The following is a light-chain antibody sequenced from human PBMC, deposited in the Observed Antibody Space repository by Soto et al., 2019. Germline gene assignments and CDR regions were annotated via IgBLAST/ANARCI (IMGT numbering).Light chain of an antibody. J-gene: IGKJ2*01. CDR3: QQSYSTPRRT. Sequence: DIQMTQSPSSLSASVGDRVPITCRASQNIINYLNWYQQKPGKPPKLLIYGASNLQSVVPSRFSGRGSGTDFTLIITSRQPEDFATYYCQQSYSTPRRTFGQGTKLEIK. CDR1: QNIINY. CDR2: GAS. V-gene: IGKV1-39*01.